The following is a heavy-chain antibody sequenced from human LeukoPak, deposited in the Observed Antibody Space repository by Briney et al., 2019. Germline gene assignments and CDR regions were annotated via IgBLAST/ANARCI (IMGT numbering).Heavy chain of an antibody. CDR1: GGSISSYY. Sequence: SETLSLTCTVSGGSISSYYWSWIRQPPGKGLEWIGYIYYSGSTNYNPSLKSRVTISVDTSKNQFSLKLSSVTAAHTAVYYCARRYYYYYYMDVWGKGTTVTVSS. J-gene: IGHJ6*03. CDR2: IYYSGST. V-gene: IGHV4-59*01. CDR3: ARRYYYYYYMDV.